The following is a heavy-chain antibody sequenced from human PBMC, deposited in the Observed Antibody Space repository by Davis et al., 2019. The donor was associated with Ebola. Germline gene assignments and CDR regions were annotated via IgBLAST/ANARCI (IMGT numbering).Heavy chain of an antibody. V-gene: IGHV3-23*01. J-gene: IGHJ4*02. D-gene: IGHD4-17*01. CDR1: GFTFSSYA. CDR3: AQVYYGDSHLDY. CDR2: ISGSGGST. Sequence: GGSLRLSCAASGFTFSSYAMSWVRQAPGKGLEWVSAISGSGGSTYYADSVKGRFTISRDNSKNTLCLQLNSLRAEDTAVYYCAQVYYGDSHLDYWGQGTLVTVSS.